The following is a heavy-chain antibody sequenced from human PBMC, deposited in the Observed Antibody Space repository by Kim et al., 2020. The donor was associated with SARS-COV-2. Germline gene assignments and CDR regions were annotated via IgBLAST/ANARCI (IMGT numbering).Heavy chain of an antibody. CDR1: GFTFSSYA. J-gene: IGHJ4*02. Sequence: GGSLRLSCAASGFTFSSYAMSWVRQAPGKGLEWVSAISGSGGSTYYADSVKGRFTISRDNSKNTLYLQMNSLRAEDTAVYYCAKDLRNCSGGSCYSWMKFEPYYFDYWGQGTLVTVSS. CDR3: AKDLRNCSGGSCYSWMKFEPYYFDY. D-gene: IGHD2-15*01. CDR2: ISGSGGST. V-gene: IGHV3-23*01.